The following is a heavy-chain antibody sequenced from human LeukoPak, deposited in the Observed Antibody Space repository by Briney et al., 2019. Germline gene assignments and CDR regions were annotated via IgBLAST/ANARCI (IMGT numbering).Heavy chain of an antibody. D-gene: IGHD3-10*01. J-gene: IGHJ4*02. CDR1: RYTFSTYS. V-gene: IGHV1-18*01. CDR3: AREKGELLWFGELFPHHFDY. CDR2: ISAYNGNT. Sequence: ASVKVSCKASRYTFSTYSISWVRQAPRQGVERMGWISAYNGNTNYAQKLQGRVTMTTDTSTSTAYMELRSLRSDDTAVYYCAREKGELLWFGELFPHHFDYWGQGTLVTVSS.